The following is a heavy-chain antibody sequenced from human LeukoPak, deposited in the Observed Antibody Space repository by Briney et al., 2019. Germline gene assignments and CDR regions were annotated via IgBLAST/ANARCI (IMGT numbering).Heavy chain of an antibody. V-gene: IGHV1-24*01. CDR1: GYTLTELS. Sequence: GASVKVSCKVSGYTLTELSMHWVRQAPGKGLEWMGGFDPEDGETIYAQKFQGRVTMTKDTSTDTAYMELSSLRSEDTAVYYCARDHGTEDAFDIWGQGTMVTVSS. CDR3: ARDHGTEDAFDI. J-gene: IGHJ3*02. CDR2: FDPEDGET.